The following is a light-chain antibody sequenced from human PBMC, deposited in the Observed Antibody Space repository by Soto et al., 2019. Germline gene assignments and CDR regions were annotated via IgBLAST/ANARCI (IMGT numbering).Light chain of an antibody. J-gene: IGLJ1*01. CDR2: DDS. Sequence: SYVLTQPPSVSVAPGQTARITCGGNNIGNKRVHWYQQKPGQAPVLVVYDDSDRPSGIPERFSGSNSGNTATLSISRVEAGDEADYYCQVWDSNSVYVFGTGTKVTVL. V-gene: IGLV3-21*02. CDR1: NIGNKR. CDR3: QVWDSNSVYV.